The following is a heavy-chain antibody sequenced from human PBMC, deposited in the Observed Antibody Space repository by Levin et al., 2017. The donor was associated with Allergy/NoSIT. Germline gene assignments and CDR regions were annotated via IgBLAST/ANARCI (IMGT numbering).Heavy chain of an antibody. D-gene: IGHD6-19*01. J-gene: IGHJ3*02. CDR2: ISGSGGST. Sequence: GGSLRLSCAASGFTFSSYAMSWVRQAPGKGLEWVSAISGSGGSTYYADSVKGRFTISRDNSKNTLYLQMNSLRAEDTAVYYCAKDRAVAGTGVNAFEIWGQGTMVTVSS. CDR1: GFTFSSYA. V-gene: IGHV3-23*01. CDR3: AKDRAVAGTGVNAFEI.